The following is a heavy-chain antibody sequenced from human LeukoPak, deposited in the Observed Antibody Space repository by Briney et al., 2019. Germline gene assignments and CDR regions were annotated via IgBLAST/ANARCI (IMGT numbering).Heavy chain of an antibody. V-gene: IGHV3-15*01. CDR1: GLTFSNAW. J-gene: IGHJ3*02. D-gene: IGHD1-26*01. CDR3: ITDPGAWAPI. CDR2: IKSKTDGETT. Sequence: GGSLRLSCVASGLTFSNAWMSWVRQAPGKGLEWVGRIKSKTDGETTDYAAPVKGRFTISRDDSKNTLYLQMNRLNIEDTAVYYCITDPGAWAPIWGQGTMVTVSS.